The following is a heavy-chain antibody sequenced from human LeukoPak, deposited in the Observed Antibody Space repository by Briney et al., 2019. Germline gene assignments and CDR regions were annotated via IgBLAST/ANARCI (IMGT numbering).Heavy chain of an antibody. J-gene: IGHJ4*02. V-gene: IGHV1-69*13. Sequence: GASVKVSCKAYGGTFSRFTISWVRQAPGQGFEWMGGITPIFGTANSAQKFQGRVSITADGSTSTAFMELSSLRSEDTAVYYCAREWGLESSGYYYAYWGQGTLVTVSS. CDR2: ITPIFGTA. CDR1: GGTFSRFT. D-gene: IGHD3-22*01. CDR3: AREWGLESSGYYYAY.